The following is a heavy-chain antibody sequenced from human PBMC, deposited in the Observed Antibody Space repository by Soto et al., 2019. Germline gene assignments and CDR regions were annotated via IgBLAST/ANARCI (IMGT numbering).Heavy chain of an antibody. V-gene: IGHV4-59*08. Sequence: TSETLSLTCTVSGGSIRSWYWSWIRQPPGKRLEWIGYIYYTGTTTYGPSLKSRVTISVDTSMNQISLKLSSVTAADTAFYYCARLGGYYQSLDTWGQGTLVTVSS. D-gene: IGHD3-22*01. CDR1: GGSIRSWY. CDR2: IYYTGTT. CDR3: ARLGGYYQSLDT. J-gene: IGHJ5*02.